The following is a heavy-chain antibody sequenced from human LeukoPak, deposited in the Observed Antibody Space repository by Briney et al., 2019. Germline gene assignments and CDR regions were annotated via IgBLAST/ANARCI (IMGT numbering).Heavy chain of an antibody. D-gene: IGHD3-10*01. CDR2: IKQDGTEK. CDR1: GFTFSSYW. Sequence: GGSLRLSCVASGFTFSSYWMSWVRQAPWEGLEWVANIKQDGTEKNYVDSVKGRFTISRDNAKNSLYLQMNSLRAEDTAVYYCARERGSGSYHPFDPWGQGTLATVSS. V-gene: IGHV3-7*01. J-gene: IGHJ5*02. CDR3: ARERGSGSYHPFDP.